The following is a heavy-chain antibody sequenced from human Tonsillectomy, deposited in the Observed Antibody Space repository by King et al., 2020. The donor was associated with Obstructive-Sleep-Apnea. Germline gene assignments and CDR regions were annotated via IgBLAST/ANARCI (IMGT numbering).Heavy chain of an antibody. Sequence: QVQLQQWGAGVLKPSETLSLTCAVYGGSFSGHYWSWIRLPPGKGLEWIGENQHSGSTNYNPSLKSRVTISVDTSKNQVSLKLSSVTAADTAVYYCARVYSSSTNWFDPWGQGTLVTVSS. CDR1: GGSFSGHY. J-gene: IGHJ5*02. CDR2: NQHSGST. D-gene: IGHD6-13*01. V-gene: IGHV4-34*01. CDR3: ARVYSSSTNWFDP.